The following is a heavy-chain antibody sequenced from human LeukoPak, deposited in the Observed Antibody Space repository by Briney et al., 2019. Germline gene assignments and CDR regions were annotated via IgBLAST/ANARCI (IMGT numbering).Heavy chain of an antibody. V-gene: IGHV4-30-4*01. CDR2: IYYSGST. Sequence: PSETLSLTCTVSGGSISSSSYYWSWIRQPPGKGLEWIGYIYYSGSTYYNPSLKSRITISVDTSKNLFSLKLSSVTAADTAIYYCARDFGAIRNWGQGTLVTVSS. J-gene: IGHJ4*02. CDR1: GGSISSSSYY. CDR3: ARDFGAIRN. D-gene: IGHD3-10*01.